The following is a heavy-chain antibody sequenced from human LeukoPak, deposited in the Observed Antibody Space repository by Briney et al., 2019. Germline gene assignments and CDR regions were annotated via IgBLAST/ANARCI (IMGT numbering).Heavy chain of an antibody. CDR1: GFTFDSYA. CDR2: ISGSGGDT. Sequence: GGSLRLSCTASGFTFDSYAMSWVRQAPGKGLEWASLISGSGGDTYYTDSVKGRFTISRDNSKNTLYLQMNSLRAEDTAIYYCAKDLSRHNPAPLSCDYWGQGTLVTVSS. V-gene: IGHV3-23*01. D-gene: IGHD1-14*01. J-gene: IGHJ4*02. CDR3: AKDLSRHNPAPLSCDY.